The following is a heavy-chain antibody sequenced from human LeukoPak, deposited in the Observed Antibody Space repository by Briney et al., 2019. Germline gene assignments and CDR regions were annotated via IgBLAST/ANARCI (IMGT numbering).Heavy chain of an antibody. D-gene: IGHD5-12*01. J-gene: IGHJ4*02. V-gene: IGHV4-30-2*01. Sequence: PSQTLSLTCTVSGGSISSGGYYWSWIRQPPGKGLEWIGEINHSGSTNYNPSLKSRVTISVDTSKNQFSLKLSSVTAADTAVYYCARGKGEMATIRWGQGTLVTVSS. CDR1: GGSISSGGYY. CDR2: INHSGST. CDR3: ARGKGEMATIR.